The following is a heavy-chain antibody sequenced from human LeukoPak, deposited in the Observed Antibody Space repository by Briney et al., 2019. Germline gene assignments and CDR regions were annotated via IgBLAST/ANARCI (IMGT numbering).Heavy chain of an antibody. CDR2: ISYDGSNK. D-gene: IGHD5-24*01. J-gene: IGHJ4*02. Sequence: GRSLRLSCAASGFTFSSYAMHWVRQAPGKGLEWVAVISYDGSNKYYADSVKGRFTISRDNSKNTLYLQMNSLRAEDTAVYYCARDGHNSFDYRGQGTLVTVSS. CDR1: GFTFSSYA. V-gene: IGHV3-30-3*01. CDR3: ARDGHNSFDY.